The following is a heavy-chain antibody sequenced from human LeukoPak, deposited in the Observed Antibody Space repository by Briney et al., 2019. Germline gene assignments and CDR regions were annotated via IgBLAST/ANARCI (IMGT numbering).Heavy chain of an antibody. V-gene: IGHV1-2*02. CDR3: ARSDVLVVGAFDV. CDR2: INPNDGGT. CDR1: GYTLTGYY. J-gene: IGHJ3*01. D-gene: IGHD3-22*01. Sequence: GAAVKVSCKASGYTLTGYYIHWVRQAPGQGPEWMGWINPNDGGTDYAQKFQGRVTMTRDTSITTAYMELSRLRSDETAVYYCARSDVLVVGAFDVWGQGTMVTVSS.